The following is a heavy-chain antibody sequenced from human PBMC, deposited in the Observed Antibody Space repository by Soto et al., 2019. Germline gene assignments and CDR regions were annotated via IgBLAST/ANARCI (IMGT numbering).Heavy chain of an antibody. Sequence: QVQLVQSGAEVKKPGASVKVSCKASGYTFTGYYMHWVRQAPGQGLEWMGWINPNSGGTNYAQKFQGWVTMTRDTSISTAYMELSRLRSDDTAVYYCARDSRPIVVVPAARDAYYYYYMDVWGKGTTVTVSS. V-gene: IGHV1-2*04. CDR3: ARDSRPIVVVPAARDAYYYYYMDV. J-gene: IGHJ6*03. CDR2: INPNSGGT. D-gene: IGHD2-2*01. CDR1: GYTFTGYY.